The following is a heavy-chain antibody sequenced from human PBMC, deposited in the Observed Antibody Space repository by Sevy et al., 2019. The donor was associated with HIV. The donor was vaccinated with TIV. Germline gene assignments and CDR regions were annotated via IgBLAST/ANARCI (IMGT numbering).Heavy chain of an antibody. CDR2: ISAYNGNT. CDR3: ARGALVTRHNNYYYYMDV. D-gene: IGHD3-9*01. J-gene: IGHJ6*03. V-gene: IGHV1-18*04. CDR1: GYTFTSYG. Sequence: ASVKVSCKASGYTFTSYGISWVRQAPGQGLEWMGWISAYNGNTNYAQKLQGRVTMTTDTSTSTAYMELRSLRSDDTAVYYCARGALVTRHNNYYYYMDVWGKGTTVTVSS.